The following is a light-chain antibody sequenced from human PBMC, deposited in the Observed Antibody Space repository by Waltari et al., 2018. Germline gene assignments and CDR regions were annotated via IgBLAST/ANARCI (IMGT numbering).Light chain of an antibody. CDR3: CSYAGRYTSV. Sequence: QSALTQPRAVSGSPGQSVTFSCTGTSSDVGAYTSVTWYHVHPGKVPKPILYDVDKRPSGVPDRFSASQAGNTASLSISGLQTDDEADYYCCSYAGRYTSVFGGGTKVTVL. V-gene: IGLV2-11*01. J-gene: IGLJ2*01. CDR2: DVD. CDR1: SSDVGAYTS.